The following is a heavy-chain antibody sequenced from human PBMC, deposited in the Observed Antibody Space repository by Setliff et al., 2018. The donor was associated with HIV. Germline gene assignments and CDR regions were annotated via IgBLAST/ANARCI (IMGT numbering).Heavy chain of an antibody. CDR1: GFTFSSRW. J-gene: IGHJ3*02. CDR3: ARSFSGRYFWSGYYTGPDPKGENAFDI. D-gene: IGHD3-3*01. V-gene: IGHV3-7*01. Sequence: GGSLRLSCAASGFTFSSRWMTWVRQAPGKGLEWVANIKQDGSENYFVDSVKGRFTISIDSSKNHFSLSLRYVTAADTAVYYCARSFSGRYFWSGYYTGPDPKGENAFDIWGQGTMVTVSS. CDR2: IKQDGSEN.